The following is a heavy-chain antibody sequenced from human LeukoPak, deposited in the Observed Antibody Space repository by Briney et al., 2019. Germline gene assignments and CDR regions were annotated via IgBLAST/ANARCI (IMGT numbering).Heavy chain of an antibody. D-gene: IGHD1-26*01. CDR1: GGSISSSSYY. Sequence: SKTLSLTCTVSGGSISSSSYYWGWIRQPPGKGLEWIGSIYYSGSTYYNPSLKSRVTISVDTSKNQFSLKLSSVTAADTAVYYCARGPLEWELPESFLFDYWGQGTLVTVSS. CDR3: ARGPLEWELPESFLFDY. CDR2: IYYSGST. J-gene: IGHJ4*02. V-gene: IGHV4-39*01.